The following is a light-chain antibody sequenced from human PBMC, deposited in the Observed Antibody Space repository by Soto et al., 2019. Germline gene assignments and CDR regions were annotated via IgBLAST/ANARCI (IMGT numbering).Light chain of an antibody. CDR3: CSYAGSYSFYV. J-gene: IGLJ1*01. V-gene: IGLV2-11*01. CDR1: SSDVAAYDY. CDR2: DVT. Sequence: QSVLTQPRSVSGSPGQSVTISCTGTSSDVAAYDYVTWYQQHPGKAPKLMIYDVTQRPSGVPDRFSGSRSGNTASLTISGLQAEDEADYYCCSYAGSYSFYVFGSGTKVTVL.